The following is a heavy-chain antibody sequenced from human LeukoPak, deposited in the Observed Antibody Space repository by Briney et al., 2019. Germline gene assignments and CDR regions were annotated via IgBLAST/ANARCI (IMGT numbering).Heavy chain of an antibody. Sequence: GASVKVSCKASGYTLTRNGISWVRQAPGQGLEWMGWVSAYNGHTNYAQHLQGRVTMTTDTSTNTAYMELRSLRSDDTAVYYCARESNYYDTNGKKYYYMDVWGEGTTVIVSS. J-gene: IGHJ6*03. V-gene: IGHV1-18*01. CDR1: GYTLTRNG. CDR3: ARESNYYDTNGKKYYYMDV. D-gene: IGHD3-22*01. CDR2: VSAYNGHT.